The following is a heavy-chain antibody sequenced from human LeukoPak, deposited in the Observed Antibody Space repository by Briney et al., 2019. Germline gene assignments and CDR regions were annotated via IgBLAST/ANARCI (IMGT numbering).Heavy chain of an antibody. CDR2: ISAYNGNT. V-gene: IGHV1-18*01. D-gene: IGHD1-14*01. CDR3: ARSELRGFPGNYMDV. Sequence: GASVKVSCKASGYTFTSYGISWVRQAPGQGLEWMGWISAYNGNTNYAQKLQGRVTMTRDTSTSTVYMELSSLRSEDTAVYYCARSELRGFPGNYMDVWGKGTTVTVSS. CDR1: GYTFTSYG. J-gene: IGHJ6*03.